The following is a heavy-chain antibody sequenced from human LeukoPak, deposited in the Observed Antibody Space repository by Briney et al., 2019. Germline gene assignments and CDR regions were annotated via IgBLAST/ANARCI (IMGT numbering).Heavy chain of an antibody. CDR2: IKQDGSEK. Sequence: GGSLRLSCAASGFTFSSYWMSWVRQAPGKGLEWVANIKQDGSEKYYVDSVKGRFTISRDNAKNSLYLQMNSLRAEDTAVYYCARDCIVAAGTSSFSDYYYYMDVWGKGTTVTVSS. D-gene: IGHD6-13*01. CDR3: ARDCIVAAGTSSFSDYYYYMDV. J-gene: IGHJ6*03. V-gene: IGHV3-7*01. CDR1: GFTFSSYW.